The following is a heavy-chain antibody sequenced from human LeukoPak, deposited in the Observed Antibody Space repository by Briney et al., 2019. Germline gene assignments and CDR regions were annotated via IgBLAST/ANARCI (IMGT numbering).Heavy chain of an antibody. CDR1: GFTFSDYY. J-gene: IGHJ5*02. D-gene: IGHD3-10*01. V-gene: IGHV3-11*01. CDR2: ISSSGSTI. Sequence: GGSLRLSCAASGFTFSDYYMSWIRQAPGKGLEWVSYISSSGSTIYYADSVKGRFTISRDNAKNSLYLQMNSLRAEDTAVYYCARAHFYYGSGSYAQNWFDPWGQGTLVTVSS. CDR3: ARAHFYYGSGSYAQNWFDP.